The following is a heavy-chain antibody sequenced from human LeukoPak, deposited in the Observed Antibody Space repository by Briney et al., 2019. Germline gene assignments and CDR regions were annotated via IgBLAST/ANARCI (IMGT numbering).Heavy chain of an antibody. V-gene: IGHV4-39*02. CDR1: GGSISSSGYY. Sequence: PSETPSLTCTVSGGSISSSGYYWGWIRQPPGKGLEWIGSMFYTGSTYYSPSLKSRVTLSADMSQNHFSLKVTSVTAADTAVYYCARRSSAWNAFDIWGRGTMVTVSS. D-gene: IGHD6-19*01. J-gene: IGHJ3*02. CDR3: ARRSSAWNAFDI. CDR2: MFYTGST.